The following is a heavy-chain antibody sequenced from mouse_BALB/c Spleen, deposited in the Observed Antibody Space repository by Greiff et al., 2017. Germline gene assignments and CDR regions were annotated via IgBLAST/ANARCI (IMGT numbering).Heavy chain of an antibody. V-gene: IGHV5-9-3*01. CDR1: GFTFSSYA. D-gene: IGHD2-4*01. CDR3: ARPYDYDTWFAY. CDR2: ISSGGSYT. J-gene: IGHJ3*01. Sequence: EVKLLESGGGLVKPGGSLKLSCAASGFTFSSYAMSWVRQTPEKRLEWVATISSGGSYTYYPDSVKGRFTISRDNAKNTLYLQVSSLRSEDTAMYYCARPYDYDTWFAYWGQGTLVTVSA.